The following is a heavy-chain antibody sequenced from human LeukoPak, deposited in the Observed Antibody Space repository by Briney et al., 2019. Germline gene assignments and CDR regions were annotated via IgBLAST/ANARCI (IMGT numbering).Heavy chain of an antibody. CDR2: ISGNSDRT. CDR1: EFSVGSNY. CDR3: AKDRLGAILYFDY. Sequence: GGSLRLSCAASEFSVGSNYMTWVRQAPGKGLEWLSAISGNSDRTYYADSVRGRFTISRDNSKNTLYMQINTLRVEDTAVYYCAKDRLGAILYFDYWGQGTFLTVSS. D-gene: IGHD1-26*01. V-gene: IGHV3-23*01. J-gene: IGHJ4*02.